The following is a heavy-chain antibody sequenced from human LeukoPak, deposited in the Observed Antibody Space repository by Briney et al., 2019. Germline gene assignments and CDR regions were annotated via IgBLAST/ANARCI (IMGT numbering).Heavy chain of an antibody. D-gene: IGHD1-26*01. J-gene: IGHJ4*02. CDR2: INTDGTFT. Sequence: GGSLRLSCAASGFSFSDYWMHWVRQAPGKGLVWVSRINTDGTFTRYADSVQGRFTISRNTAKNTLFLQMNSLRAEDTAVYYCAREAKVGGALQYWGQGILVTVSS. CDR3: AREAKVGGALQY. CDR1: GFSFSDYW. V-gene: IGHV3-74*01.